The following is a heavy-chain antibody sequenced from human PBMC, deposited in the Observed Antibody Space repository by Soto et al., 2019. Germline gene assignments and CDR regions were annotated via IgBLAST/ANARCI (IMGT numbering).Heavy chain of an antibody. J-gene: IGHJ6*02. V-gene: IGHV3-53*01. CDR1: GFTVGSNY. Sequence: VGSLSLSCAASGFTVGSNYMSWVRQAPGKGLEWVSVIYSEGTPYYADSVKGRFTISRENSNNTLYLHMNNLRAEDTAVYYCARSTYYDILTGSYYYYAMDVWGQGTTVTVSS. CDR3: ARSTYYDILTGSYYYYAMDV. D-gene: IGHD3-9*01. CDR2: IYSEGTP.